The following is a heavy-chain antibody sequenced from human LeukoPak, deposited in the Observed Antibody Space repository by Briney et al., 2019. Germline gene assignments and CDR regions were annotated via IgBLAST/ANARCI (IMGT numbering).Heavy chain of an antibody. Sequence: SVKVSCKASGFTFTSSAVQWVRQTRGQRLEWIGWIVVGSGNTNYAQKFQERVTITGDMSTSTAYMELSSLRSEDTAVYYCAAGLRSYDSSGYYAFDIWGQGTMVTVSS. CDR1: GFTFTSSA. CDR3: AAGLRSYDSSGYYAFDI. V-gene: IGHV1-58*01. CDR2: IVVGSGNT. J-gene: IGHJ3*02. D-gene: IGHD3-22*01.